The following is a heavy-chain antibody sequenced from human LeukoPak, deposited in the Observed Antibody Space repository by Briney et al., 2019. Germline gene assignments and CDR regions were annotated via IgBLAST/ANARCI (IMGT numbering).Heavy chain of an antibody. D-gene: IGHD5-24*01. CDR3: AKYGGYNSRPRRYFDY. CDR2: IGWDNGSS. J-gene: IGHJ4*02. Sequence: PGGSLRLSCVASGFTIDDYAMQWVRQAPGKGLEWGSLIGWDNGSSHYADSVKGRFTISRDNSKNTLYLQMNSLRAEDTAVYYCAKYGGYNSRPRRYFDYWGQGTLVTVSS. V-gene: IGHV3-43D*03. CDR1: GFTIDDYA.